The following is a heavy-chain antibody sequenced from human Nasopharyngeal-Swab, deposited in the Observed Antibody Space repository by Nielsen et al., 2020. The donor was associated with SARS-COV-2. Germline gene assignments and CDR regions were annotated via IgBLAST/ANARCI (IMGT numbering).Heavy chain of an antibody. J-gene: IGHJ4*02. D-gene: IGHD3-3*01. CDR2: IKQDAGEM. V-gene: IGHV3-7*01. Sequence: GESLKISCAASGFTFSGYWMSWVRQVPGKGLEWVANIKQDAGEMYYVDSVKGRFTISRDNAKNSLYLQMNSLRAEDTAVYFCARGRPLGGYYFGYFDYWGQGTLVTVSS. CDR3: ARGRPLGGYYFGYFDY. CDR1: GFTFSGYW.